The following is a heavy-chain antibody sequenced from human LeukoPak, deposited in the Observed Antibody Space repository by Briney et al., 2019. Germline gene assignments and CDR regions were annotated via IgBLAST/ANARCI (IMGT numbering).Heavy chain of an antibody. CDR3: AKDRLRYSSSYYFDY. V-gene: IGHV3-30*18. D-gene: IGHD6-6*01. CDR1: GFTFSSYG. CDR2: ISYDGSNK. Sequence: GGSLRLSCAASGFTFSSYGMHWVRPAPGKGLEWVAVISYDGSNKYYADSVKGRFTISRDNSKNTLYLQMNSLRAEDTAVYYCAKDRLRYSSSYYFDYWGQGTLVTVSS. J-gene: IGHJ4*02.